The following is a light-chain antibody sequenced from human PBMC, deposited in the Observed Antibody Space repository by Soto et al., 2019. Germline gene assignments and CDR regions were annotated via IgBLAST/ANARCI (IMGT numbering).Light chain of an antibody. Sequence: EIVLTQFPGTLSLSPGERATLSCRASQSVSSNYLAWYQQRPGQPPRLLIYGAFNRATGIPARFSGSGSGAEFTLTISSLQSEDFAVYYCQQYNNWRTFGQGTKVDIK. CDR3: QQYNNWRT. CDR1: QSVSSN. CDR2: GAF. J-gene: IGKJ1*01. V-gene: IGKV3D-15*01.